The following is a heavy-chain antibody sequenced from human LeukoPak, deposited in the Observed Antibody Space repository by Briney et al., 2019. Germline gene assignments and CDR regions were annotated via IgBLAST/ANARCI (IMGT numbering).Heavy chain of an antibody. CDR3: ARVAGVEVAPATSY. Sequence: PSETLSLTCTVSGYSISNGFYWAWIRQPPGKGLEWIGSVYHTGSTYSNPSLKSRVTISVDTSKNQFSLSLTSVTAADTAVYYCARVAGVEVAPATSYWGRGTLVTVSS. V-gene: IGHV4-38-2*02. D-gene: IGHD2-15*01. J-gene: IGHJ4*02. CDR1: GYSISNGFY. CDR2: VYHTGST.